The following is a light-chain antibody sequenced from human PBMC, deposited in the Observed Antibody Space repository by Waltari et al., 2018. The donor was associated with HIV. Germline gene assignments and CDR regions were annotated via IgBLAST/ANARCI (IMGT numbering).Light chain of an antibody. Sequence: HSALPQPASMSGSPVQSITIPSTRSILAIGLYDFVYWYKHLSHTAPQLIISGVDRRPPGITSRFSASKSGDVASLTISGLQAEDEADYYCTSHTLTRILVFGGGTRLTVL. CDR3: TSHTLTRILV. V-gene: IGLV2-14*03. CDR1: ILAIGLYDF. J-gene: IGLJ3*02. CDR2: GVD.